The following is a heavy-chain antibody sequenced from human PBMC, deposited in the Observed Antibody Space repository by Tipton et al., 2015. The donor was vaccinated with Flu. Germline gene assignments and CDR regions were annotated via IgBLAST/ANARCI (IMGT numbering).Heavy chain of an antibody. V-gene: IGHV4-4*07. CDR1: GGSISSYY. CDR3: ARDAQEHCSSSSSCSEFGS. Sequence: TLSLTCTVSGGSISSYYWSWIRQPAGKGLEWIGRIYTSGSTSYNTPPKSRVTMSVETSKNQFSLKLSSVTAADTAVYYCARDAQEHCSSSSSCSEFGSWGQGPLVTVFS. CDR2: IYTSGST. J-gene: IGHJ4*02. D-gene: IGHD2-2*01.